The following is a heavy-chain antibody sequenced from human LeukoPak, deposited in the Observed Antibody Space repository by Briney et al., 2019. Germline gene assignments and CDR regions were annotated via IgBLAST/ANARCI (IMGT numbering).Heavy chain of an antibody. CDR1: GFTFSSYA. D-gene: IGHD1-26*01. Sequence: GRSLRLSCAASGFTFSSYAMHWVRQAPGKGLELVAVISFDGSNKYYADSVKGRFTISRDNSKTTLYLQMNSLRVEDTAVYSCARGGGELRLFDYWGQGTLVTVSS. CDR2: ISFDGSNK. V-gene: IGHV3-30-3*01. CDR3: ARGGGELRLFDY. J-gene: IGHJ4*02.